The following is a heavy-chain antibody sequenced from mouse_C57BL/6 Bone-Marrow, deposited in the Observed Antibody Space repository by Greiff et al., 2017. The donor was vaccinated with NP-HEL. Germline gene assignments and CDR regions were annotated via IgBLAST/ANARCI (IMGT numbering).Heavy chain of an antibody. CDR1: GFTFSDFY. CDR3: ARDAWSNWSMDY. J-gene: IGHJ4*01. V-gene: IGHV7-1*01. CDR2: SRNKANDYTT. Sequence: EVHLVDSGGGLVQSGRSLRLSCATSGFTFSDFYMEWVRQAPGKGLEWIAASRNKANDYTTEYSASVKGRFIVSRDTSQSILYLQMNALRAEDTAIYYCARDAWSNWSMDYWGQGTSVTVSS. D-gene: IGHD2-5*01.